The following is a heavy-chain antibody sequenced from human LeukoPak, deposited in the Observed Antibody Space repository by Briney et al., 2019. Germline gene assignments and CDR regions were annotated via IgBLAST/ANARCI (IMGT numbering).Heavy chain of an antibody. D-gene: IGHD1-1*01. J-gene: IGHJ5*02. Sequence: ASVKVPCKASGYIFTSYGITWVRQAPGEGLEWMGWISGYNDGAKYAQKFQGRVTMTTDTSTRTAYMELRSLRSDDTAVYYCVRVNWSDGDNWFDPWGQGTLVTVSS. CDR1: GYIFTSYG. CDR3: VRVNWSDGDNWFDP. V-gene: IGHV1-18*01. CDR2: ISGYNDGA.